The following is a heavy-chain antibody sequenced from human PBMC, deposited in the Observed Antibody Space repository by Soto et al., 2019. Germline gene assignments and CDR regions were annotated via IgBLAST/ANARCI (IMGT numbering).Heavy chain of an antibody. CDR2: ISYDGSNK. Sequence: GGSLRLSCAASGFTFSSYGMLWVRQAPGKGLEWVAVISYDGSNKYYADSVKGRFTISRDNSKNTLYLQMNSLRAEDTAVYYCAKGRLAGYYYYGMDVWGQGTTVTVSS. J-gene: IGHJ6*02. V-gene: IGHV3-30*18. CDR1: GFTFSSYG. CDR3: AKGRLAGYYYYGMDV.